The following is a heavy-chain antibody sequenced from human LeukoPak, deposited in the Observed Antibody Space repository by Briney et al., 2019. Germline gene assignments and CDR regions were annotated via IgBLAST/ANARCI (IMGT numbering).Heavy chain of an antibody. V-gene: IGHV3-23*01. J-gene: IGHJ3*02. CDR1: GFTFSSYA. Sequence: GGSLRLSCAAPGFTFSSYAMSWVRQAPGKGLEWVSAISGSGGSTYYADSVKGRFTISRDNSKNTLYLQMNSLRAEDTAVYYCAKGAPGIAVAGTFAFDIWGQGTMVTVSS. CDR2: ISGSGGST. D-gene: IGHD6-19*01. CDR3: AKGAPGIAVAGTFAFDI.